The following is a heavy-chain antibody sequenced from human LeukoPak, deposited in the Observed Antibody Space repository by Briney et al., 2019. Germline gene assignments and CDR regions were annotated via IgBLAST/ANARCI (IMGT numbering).Heavy chain of an antibody. CDR1: GYTFTSYY. CDR3: ARVPIVATIEGGFCDY. CDR2: INPSGGST. J-gene: IGHJ4*02. Sequence: ASVKVSCKASGYTFTSYYMHWVRQAPGQGLEWMGIINPSGGSTSYAQMFQGRVTMTRDTSTSTVYMELSSLRSEDTAVYYCARVPIVATIEGGFCDYWGQGTLVTVSS. V-gene: IGHV1-46*01. D-gene: IGHD5-12*01.